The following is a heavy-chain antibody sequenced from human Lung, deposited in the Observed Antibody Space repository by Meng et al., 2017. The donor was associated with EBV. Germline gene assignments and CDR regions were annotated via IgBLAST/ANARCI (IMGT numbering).Heavy chain of an antibody. J-gene: IGHJ2*01. CDR1: GDSGSSSSAA. Sequence: VQLQQSGPGLVKPSQTLSLTCVISGDSGSSSSAAWTWIRQSPSRGLEWLGRTYYRSKWYNDYAVFVKSRITINPDTSKNQFSLQLNSVTPEDTAVYYCARGATSVFDLWGRGTLVTVSS. CDR2: TYYRSKWYN. CDR3: ARGATSVFDL. V-gene: IGHV6-1*01.